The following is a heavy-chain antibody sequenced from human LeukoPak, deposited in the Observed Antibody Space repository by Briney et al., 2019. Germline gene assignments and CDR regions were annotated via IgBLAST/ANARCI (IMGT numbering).Heavy chain of an antibody. CDR2: IRDSSSDI. D-gene: IGHD6-13*01. J-gene: IGHJ4*02. CDR1: GFTFSDYN. CDR3: ARSYSSNWYGTFDY. Sequence: GGSLRLSCAASGFTFSDYNMNWVRQAPGKGLEWVSSIRDSSSDIYYADSVKGRFTIPRDNAKNSLYLQMNSLRAEDTAVYYCARSYSSNWYGTFDYWGQGTVVTVSS. V-gene: IGHV3-21*06.